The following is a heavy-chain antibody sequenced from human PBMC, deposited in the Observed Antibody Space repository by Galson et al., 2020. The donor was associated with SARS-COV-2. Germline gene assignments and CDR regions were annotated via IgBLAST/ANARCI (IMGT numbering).Heavy chain of an antibody. CDR2: IGTSGDT. J-gene: IGHJ6*02. CDR1: GITFSSYD. CDR3: ARAYSYCTSSSCYADYDYGLDV. Sequence: SCAASGITFSSYDMHWVRQVTGKGLEWVSSIGTSGDTYYAGSVKGRFTISREDAKNSFYLQMNSLRAEDTAVYFCARAYSYCTSSSCYADYDYGLDVWGQGTTVTVSS. D-gene: IGHD2-2*01. V-gene: IGHV3-13*01.